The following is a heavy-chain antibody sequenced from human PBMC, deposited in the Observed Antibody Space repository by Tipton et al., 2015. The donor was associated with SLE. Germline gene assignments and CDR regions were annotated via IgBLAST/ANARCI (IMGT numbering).Heavy chain of an antibody. Sequence: SLRLSCAASGFTFSSYAMSWVRQAPGKGLEWVSAISGSGGSTYYADSVKGRFTISRDNSKNTLYLQMNSLRAEDTALYYCANGYCSGGSCYSDAFDIWGQGTMVTVSS. J-gene: IGHJ3*02. CDR1: GFTFSSYA. CDR3: ANGYCSGGSCYSDAFDI. V-gene: IGHV3-23*01. CDR2: ISGSGGST. D-gene: IGHD2-15*01.